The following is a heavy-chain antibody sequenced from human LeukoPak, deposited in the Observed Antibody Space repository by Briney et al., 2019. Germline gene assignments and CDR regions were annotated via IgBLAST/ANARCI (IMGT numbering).Heavy chain of an antibody. V-gene: IGHV3-23*01. CDR2: ISGGGGTT. CDR1: GFTFSSHA. Sequence: GGSLRLSCSASGFTFSSHAVNWVRQPPGKGLEWVSSISGGGGTTYYADSVKGRFTISRDNSKSTLYLQMGSLRAEDMAVYYCARSRGDSSGYFDYWGQGTLVTVSS. CDR3: ARSRGDSSGYFDY. J-gene: IGHJ4*02. D-gene: IGHD3-22*01.